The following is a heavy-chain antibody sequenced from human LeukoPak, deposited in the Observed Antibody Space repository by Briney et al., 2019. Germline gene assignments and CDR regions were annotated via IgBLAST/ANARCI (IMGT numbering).Heavy chain of an antibody. D-gene: IGHD3-10*01. CDR3: ARDLWFGRNWFDP. CDR1: GGSFSGYS. Sequence: SETLSLACAVYGGSFSGYSCGWIRQPPGKGREWVGEINHSGSTNYNPSLKSRVTISVDTSKNQFSLKLSSVPAADTAVYYCARDLWFGRNWFDPWGQGTLVTVSS. V-gene: IGHV4-34*01. CDR2: INHSGST. J-gene: IGHJ5*02.